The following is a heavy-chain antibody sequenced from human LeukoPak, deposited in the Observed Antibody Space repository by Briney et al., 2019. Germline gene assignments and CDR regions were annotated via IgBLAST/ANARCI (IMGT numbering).Heavy chain of an antibody. J-gene: IGHJ4*02. CDR2: ISSSSSSI. V-gene: IGHV3-48*02. CDR3: ARLWGFCSGSSCYSRPY. CDR1: GFTFSTYS. D-gene: IGHD2-15*01. Sequence: GGSLRLSCAASGFTFSTYSMDWVRQAPGKGLEWVSYISSSSSSIYYADSVKGRFTISRDNAKNSLYLQMNSLRDEDTAVYYCARLWGFCSGSSCYSRPYWGQGTLVTVSS.